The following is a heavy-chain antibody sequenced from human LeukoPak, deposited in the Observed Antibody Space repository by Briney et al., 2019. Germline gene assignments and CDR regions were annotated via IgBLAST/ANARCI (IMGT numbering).Heavy chain of an antibody. V-gene: IGHV4-4*07. CDR1: GGSISSYY. J-gene: IGHJ5*02. Sequence: SETLSLTCTVSGGSISSYYWSWIRQPAGKGLEWIGRIYTSGTTDYNPSLKSRVTMSVDTSRKQFSLKLSSVTAADTAVYYCVRGLYAVAGTSWFDPWGQGTLVTVSS. D-gene: IGHD6-19*01. CDR3: VRGLYAVAGTSWFDP. CDR2: IYTSGTT.